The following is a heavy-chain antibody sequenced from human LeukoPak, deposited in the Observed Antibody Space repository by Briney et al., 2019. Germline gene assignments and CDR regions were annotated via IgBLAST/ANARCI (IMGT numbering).Heavy chain of an antibody. CDR2: ISYDGSNK. CDR3: ARQWLVSSYFDY. CDR1: GFTFSSYG. D-gene: IGHD6-19*01. J-gene: IGHJ4*02. Sequence: GGSLRLSCAASGFTFSSYGMHWVRQAPGKGLEWVAVISYDGSNKYYADSVKGRFTISRDNSKNTLYLQMNSLRAEDTAVYYCARQWLVSSYFDYWGQGTLVTVSS. V-gene: IGHV3-30*03.